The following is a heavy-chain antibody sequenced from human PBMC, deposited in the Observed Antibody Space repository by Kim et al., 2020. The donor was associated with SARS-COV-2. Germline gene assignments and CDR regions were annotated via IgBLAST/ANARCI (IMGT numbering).Heavy chain of an antibody. Sequence: GGSLRLSCAASGFTFTTYSMTWVRQAPGKGLEWVALIKQDGSERYFVDSIKGRITVSRDNARNSLYLQMNSLTAEDTAVYYCARVCKGGYDFVCMDVWGQATTPTV. CDR1: GFTFTTYS. J-gene: IGHJ6*02. D-gene: IGHD5-12*01. V-gene: IGHV3-7*01. CDR3: ARVCKGGYDFVCMDV. CDR2: IKQDGSER.